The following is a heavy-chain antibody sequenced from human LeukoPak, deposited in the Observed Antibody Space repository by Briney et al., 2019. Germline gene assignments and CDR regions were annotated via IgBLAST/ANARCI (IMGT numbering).Heavy chain of an antibody. CDR2: VYKSGST. Sequence: PSETLSLTCTVSGGSISSSTYYWGWIRQPPGKEMEWIGNVYKSGSTYYKTSLKSRVTISVDTSKNQFSLKLRPVTAADTAVYYCARGGPNPIYDHYLDVWGKGTPVIVSS. CDR1: GGSISSSTYY. J-gene: IGHJ6*03. CDR3: ARGGPNPIYDHYLDV. V-gene: IGHV4-39*07.